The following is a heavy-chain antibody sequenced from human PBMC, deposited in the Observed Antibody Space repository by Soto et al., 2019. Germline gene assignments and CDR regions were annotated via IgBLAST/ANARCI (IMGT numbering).Heavy chain of an antibody. V-gene: IGHV1-8*01. Sequence: ASVKVSCKASGYSLTSYDISWVRQAAGQGLEWMGWMNPNTGNTGYQQNFQDRVTMTRNTSINTAYMELSSLRSEVTAVYYCARSLQGITGPTGKYYYYYIDVWGKGTTVTVSS. CDR3: ARSLQGITGPTGKYYYYYIDV. CDR1: GYSLTSYD. J-gene: IGHJ6*03. CDR2: MNPNTGNT. D-gene: IGHD1-20*01.